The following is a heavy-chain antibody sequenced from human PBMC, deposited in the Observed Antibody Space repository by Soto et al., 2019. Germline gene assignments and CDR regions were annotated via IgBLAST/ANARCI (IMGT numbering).Heavy chain of an antibody. D-gene: IGHD3-22*01. CDR3: ARNYYDCSGYYYVYYYGMDV. CDR2: INAGNGNT. J-gene: IGHJ6*02. Sequence: ASVKVSFKASGYTFTSYAMHWVRQAPGQRLEWMGWINAGNGNTKYSQKFQGRVTITRDTSASTAYMELSSLRSEDTAVYYCARNYYDCSGYYYVYYYGMDVWGQGTTVTVSS. V-gene: IGHV1-3*01. CDR1: GYTFTSYA.